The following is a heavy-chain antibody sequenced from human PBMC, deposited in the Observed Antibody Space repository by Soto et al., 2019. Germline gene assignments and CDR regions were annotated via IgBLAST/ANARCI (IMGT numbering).Heavy chain of an antibody. J-gene: IGHJ4*02. Sequence: ETLSLTCAVYGGSFSGYYWSCIRQPPGKGLEWIGEINHSGSTNYNPSLKSRVTISVDTSKNQFSLKLSSVTAADTAVYYCARAQWLVPFDYWGQGTLVTVSS. V-gene: IGHV4-34*01. CDR3: ARAQWLVPFDY. D-gene: IGHD6-19*01. CDR1: GGSFSGYY. CDR2: INHSGST.